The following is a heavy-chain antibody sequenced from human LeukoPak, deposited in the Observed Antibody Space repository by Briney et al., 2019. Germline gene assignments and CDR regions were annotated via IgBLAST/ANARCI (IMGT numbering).Heavy chain of an antibody. V-gene: IGHV4-34*01. Sequence: SETLSLTCAVYGGSFSGYYWSWIRQPPGKGLEWIGEINHSGSTNYNPSLKSRVTISVDTSKNQSSLKLSSVTAADTAVYYCARIQLWRGKYFDYWGQGTLVTVSS. CDR2: INHSGST. J-gene: IGHJ4*02. CDR3: ARIQLWRGKYFDY. D-gene: IGHD5-18*01. CDR1: GGSFSGYY.